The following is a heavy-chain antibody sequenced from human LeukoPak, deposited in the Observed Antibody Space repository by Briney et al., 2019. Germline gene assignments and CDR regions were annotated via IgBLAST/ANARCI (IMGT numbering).Heavy chain of an antibody. D-gene: IGHD5-12*01. CDR2: IYTSGST. Sequence: SETLSLTCTVSGGSISSGSYYWNWIRQPAGKGLEWIGRIYTSGSTNYNPSLKSRVTISVDTSKNQFSLKLSSVTAADTAVYYCASTGRVATITMRAYDAFDVWGQGTMVTVSS. CDR1: GGSISSGSYY. V-gene: IGHV4-61*02. J-gene: IGHJ3*01. CDR3: ASTGRVATITMRAYDAFDV.